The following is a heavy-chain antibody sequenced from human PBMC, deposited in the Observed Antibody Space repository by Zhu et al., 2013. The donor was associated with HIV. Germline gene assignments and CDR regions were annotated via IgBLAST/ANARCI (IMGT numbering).Heavy chain of an antibody. Sequence: QVQLVQSGAEVKKPGASVKVSCKASGYTFTSYGISWVRQAPGQGLEWMGWISAYNGNTNYAQKLQGRVTMTTDTSTSTAYMELRSLRSDDTAVYYCARDKRAYYYGSGSPATDYWGQGTLVTVSS. D-gene: IGHD3-10*01. CDR1: GYTFTSYG. CDR3: ARDKRAYYYGSGSPATDY. J-gene: IGHJ4*02. V-gene: IGHV1-18*01. CDR2: ISAYNGNT.